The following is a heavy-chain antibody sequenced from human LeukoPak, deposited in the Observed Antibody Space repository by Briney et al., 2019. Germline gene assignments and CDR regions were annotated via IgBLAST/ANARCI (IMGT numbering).Heavy chain of an antibody. V-gene: IGHV4-30-2*01. J-gene: IGHJ4*02. CDR2: IYHSGSA. Sequence: SETLSLTCTVSGGSFSSDDYYWSWIRQPPGKGLEWIGYIYHSGSAYYNPSLKSRVTISVDRSKNQFSLKLSSVTAADTAVFYCARVREAYTNPFFDYWGQGTLVTVSS. CDR3: ARVREAYTNPFFDY. D-gene: IGHD4-11*01. CDR1: GGSFSSDDYY.